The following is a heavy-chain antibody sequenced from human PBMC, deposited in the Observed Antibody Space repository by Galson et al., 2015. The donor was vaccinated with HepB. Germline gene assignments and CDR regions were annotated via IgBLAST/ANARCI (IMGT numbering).Heavy chain of an antibody. D-gene: IGHD3-22*01. CDR1: GFSVSSNY. Sequence: SLRLSCAVSGFSVSSNYMTWVRQAPGKGLECVAHIYSGGNTYYADSVKGRFTVSRDNSKNTLYLQMNSLRAEDAAVYYCARGLVSSGYYGDHWGQGTLVTVSS. V-gene: IGHV3-53*01. CDR3: ARGLVSSGYYGDH. CDR2: IYSGGNT. J-gene: IGHJ4*02.